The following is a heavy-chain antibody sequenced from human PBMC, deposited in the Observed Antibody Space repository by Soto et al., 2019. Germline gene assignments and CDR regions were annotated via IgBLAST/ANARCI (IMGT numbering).Heavy chain of an antibody. D-gene: IGHD4-17*01. Sequence: ASVKVSCKASGYTFTSYYMHWVRQAPGQGLEWMGIINPSGGSTSYAQKFQGRVTMTRDTSTSTVYMELSSLRSEDTAVYYCAGSLEYGDYYGLVDYWGQGTLVTVSS. V-gene: IGHV1-46*01. CDR1: GYTFTSYY. J-gene: IGHJ4*02. CDR3: AGSLEYGDYYGLVDY. CDR2: INPSGGST.